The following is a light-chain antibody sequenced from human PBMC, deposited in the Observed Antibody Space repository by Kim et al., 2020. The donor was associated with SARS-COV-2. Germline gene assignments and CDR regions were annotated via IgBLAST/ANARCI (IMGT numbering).Light chain of an antibody. CDR3: QTWGTGHVV. Sequence: ASVTLTCTLSSGHSSYAIAGHQQQPEKGPRYLMKLNSDGSHSKGDGIPDRFSGSSSGAERYLTISSLQSEDEADYYCQTWGTGHVVFGGGTQLTVL. J-gene: IGLJ2*01. CDR1: SGHSSYA. V-gene: IGLV4-69*01. CDR2: LNSDGSH.